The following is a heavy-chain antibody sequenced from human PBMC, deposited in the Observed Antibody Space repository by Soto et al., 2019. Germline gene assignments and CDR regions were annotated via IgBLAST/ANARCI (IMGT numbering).Heavy chain of an antibody. CDR3: ERVTVHRGYDHYYGMDV. Sequence: QVQLVQSGAEVKKPGSSVKVSCKASGGTFSSYAISWVRQAPGQGLEWMGGIIPIFGTANYAQKFQGRVTITADESTSTAYMELSSLRSEDTAVYDCERVTVHRGYDHYYGMDVCGQGTTVTVSS. CDR1: GGTFSSYA. CDR2: IIPIFGTA. J-gene: IGHJ6*02. V-gene: IGHV1-69*01. D-gene: IGHD5-12*01.